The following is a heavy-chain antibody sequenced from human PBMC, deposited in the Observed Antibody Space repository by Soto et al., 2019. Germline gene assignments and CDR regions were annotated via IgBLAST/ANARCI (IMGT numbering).Heavy chain of an antibody. D-gene: IGHD1-1*01. Sequence: QVQLVESGGGVVQPGRSLRLSCAAFGFTFDDYSMHWVRQAPGKGLEWVALISYEGSNKYYADSVKGRFTISRDNAKNTLFLEVNRMRTEETAVYYCAQPHIQSAWNEGFDIWGQGTMVTVSS. V-gene: IGHV3-30-3*01. CDR3: AQPHIQSAWNEGFDI. CDR2: ISYEGSNK. J-gene: IGHJ3*02. CDR1: GFTFDDYS.